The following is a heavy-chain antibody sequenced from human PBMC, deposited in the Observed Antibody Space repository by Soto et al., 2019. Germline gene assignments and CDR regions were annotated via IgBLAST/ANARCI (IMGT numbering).Heavy chain of an antibody. V-gene: IGHV3-66*01. CDR1: GLTVSSNY. J-gene: IGHJ4*02. CDR2: IYGGGDT. CDR3: SAPGTSSWYMGFDY. Sequence: EVQLVESGGGLVQPGGSLRLSCAASGLTVSSNYMSWVRQAPGKGLEWVSVIYGGGDTYYADSVQGRFTISRDISKNKTYLQMNSLRGDDTAVYYCSAPGTSSWYMGFDYWGQGTLVTVSS. D-gene: IGHD2-2*01.